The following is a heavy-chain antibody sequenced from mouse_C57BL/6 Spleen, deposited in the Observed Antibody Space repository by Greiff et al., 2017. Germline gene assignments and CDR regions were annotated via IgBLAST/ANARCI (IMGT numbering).Heavy chain of an antibody. CDR2: IDPEDGDT. CDR1: GFNIKDYY. V-gene: IGHV14-2*01. Sequence: EVQLQQSGAELVKPGASVKLSCTASGFNIKDYYMHWVKQRTEQGLEWIGRIDPEDGDTKYAPKFQGKDTITADTSSNTAYLQLSSLTAEDTSVYYGARSGYDGSSLDYWGQGTTLTVSS. D-gene: IGHD1-1*01. J-gene: IGHJ2*01. CDR3: ARSGYDGSSLDY.